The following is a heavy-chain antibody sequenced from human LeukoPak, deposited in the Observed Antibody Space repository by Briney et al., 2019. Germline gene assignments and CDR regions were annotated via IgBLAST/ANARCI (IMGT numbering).Heavy chain of an antibody. CDR3: ARATAARRWDYYYYMDV. D-gene: IGHD6-6*01. V-gene: IGHV1-2*02. CDR1: GYTFTGYY. CDR2: INPNSGGT. Sequence: ASVTVSCKASGYTFTGYYMHWVRQAPGQGLEWMGWINPNSGGTNYAQKFQGRVTMTRDTSISTAYMELSRLRSDDTAVYYCARATAARRWDYYYYMDVWGKGTTVIVSS. J-gene: IGHJ6*03.